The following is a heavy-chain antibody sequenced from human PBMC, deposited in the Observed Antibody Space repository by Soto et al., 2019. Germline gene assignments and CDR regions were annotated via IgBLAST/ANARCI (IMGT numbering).Heavy chain of an antibody. J-gene: IGHJ4*02. CDR3: AAVLSSSASGNG. Sequence: SVKVSCKASGGTFSSYAISWVRQAPGQGLEWMGGIIPIFGTANYAQKFQGRVTITADESTSTAYMELSSLRSEETAVYYCAAVLSSSASGNGWGQGSLVTVSS. CDR2: IIPIFGTA. CDR1: GGTFSSYA. D-gene: IGHD6-6*01. V-gene: IGHV1-69*13.